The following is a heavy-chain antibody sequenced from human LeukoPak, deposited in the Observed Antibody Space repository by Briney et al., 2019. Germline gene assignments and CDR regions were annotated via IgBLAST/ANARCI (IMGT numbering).Heavy chain of an antibody. J-gene: IGHJ4*02. V-gene: IGHV4-39*01. Sequence: SETLSLTCTVSGGSINSSSYYWGWIRQPPGKGLEWIGSIYYSGSTYYNPSLKSRVTMSVDTSKNQFSLKLSSVTAADTAVYYCARVRAVAGTGTYFDYWSQGTLVTVSS. CDR2: IYYSGST. D-gene: IGHD6-19*01. CDR3: ARVRAVAGTGTYFDY. CDR1: GGSINSSSYY.